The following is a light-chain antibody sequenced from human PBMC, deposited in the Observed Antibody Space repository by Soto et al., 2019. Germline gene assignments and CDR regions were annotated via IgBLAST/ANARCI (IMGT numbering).Light chain of an antibody. CDR3: QKGKRWPWP. V-gene: IGKV3-15*01. CDR1: QSVSSN. Sequence: GLTQAAATLTVSAGKRASLPCGASQSVSSNLAWHQPTPGQAPRLLTYGASTRATGIPGRFIGSGSGTDFTLTLSSLGPEDLAFYFLQKGKRWPWPVGQGTKVDIK. J-gene: IGKJ1*01. CDR2: GAS.